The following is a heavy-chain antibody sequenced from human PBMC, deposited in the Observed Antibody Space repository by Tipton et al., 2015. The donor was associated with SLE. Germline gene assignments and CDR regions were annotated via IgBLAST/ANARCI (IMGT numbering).Heavy chain of an antibody. D-gene: IGHD6-19*01. Sequence: LRLSCAASRFTFSNYWMSWVRQAPGKGLEWIGEINHSGSTNYNPSLKSRVTISVDTSKNQFSLKLSSVTAADTAVYYCARGIAVAGPFDYWGQGTLVTVSS. CDR3: ARGIAVAGPFDY. CDR1: RFTFSNYW. J-gene: IGHJ4*02. CDR2: INHSGST. V-gene: IGHV4-34*01.